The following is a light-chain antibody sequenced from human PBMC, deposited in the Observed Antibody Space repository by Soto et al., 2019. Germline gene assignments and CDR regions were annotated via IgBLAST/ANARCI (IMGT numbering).Light chain of an antibody. Sequence: DIQMTQSTSSLSASVRDRVTITCRASQSISSWLAWYQPQPGQAPKLLIYDASSLESGVPSRLSVSGSGTEFTLTISSLQPDDSATYDCQQYNSYRTFGHGTKVDI. CDR2: DAS. CDR1: QSISSW. V-gene: IGKV1-5*01. J-gene: IGKJ1*01. CDR3: QQYNSYRT.